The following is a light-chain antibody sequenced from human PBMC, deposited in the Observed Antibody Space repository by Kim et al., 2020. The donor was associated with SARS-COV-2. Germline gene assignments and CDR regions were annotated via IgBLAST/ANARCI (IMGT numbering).Light chain of an antibody. J-gene: IGKJ4*01. Sequence: VSPGKRATLSSRPSQMVDSTFAWYPLKPGPALRLIIFDVSRRVPVTPARFSGTGSGTDFTLTISSLEPEDVALYYCHHRSLWTPTSGGGTTV. CDR2: DVS. CDR1: QMVDST. V-gene: IGKV3-11*01. CDR3: HHRSLWTPT.